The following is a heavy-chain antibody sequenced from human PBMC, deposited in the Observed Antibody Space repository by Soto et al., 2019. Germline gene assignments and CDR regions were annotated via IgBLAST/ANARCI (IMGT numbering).Heavy chain of an antibody. CDR1: GYTFTSYG. J-gene: IGHJ6*02. Sequence: ASVKVSCKTSGYTFTSYGISWVRQAPGQGLEGMGWISAYNGNTNYAQKLQGRVTMTTDTSTSTAYMELRSLRSDDTAVYYCARVVNYYGSVSYLRGSCYGMDVWGQGTTVTVS. V-gene: IGHV1-18*01. D-gene: IGHD3-10*01. CDR3: ARVVNYYGSVSYLRGSCYGMDV. CDR2: ISAYNGNT.